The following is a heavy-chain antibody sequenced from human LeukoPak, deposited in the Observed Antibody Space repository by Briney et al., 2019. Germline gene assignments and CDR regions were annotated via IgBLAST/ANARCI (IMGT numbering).Heavy chain of an antibody. D-gene: IGHD4-11*01. Sequence: GGSLRLSCAASGFTFSSYAMSWVRQAPGKGLEWVSAISGSGGSACYADSVKGRFTISRDNSKNTLYLQMNSLRAEDTAVYYCAKDPRTTVTTDYGYWGQGTLVTVSS. J-gene: IGHJ4*02. CDR1: GFTFSSYA. V-gene: IGHV3-23*01. CDR3: AKDPRTTVTTDYGY. CDR2: ISGSGGSA.